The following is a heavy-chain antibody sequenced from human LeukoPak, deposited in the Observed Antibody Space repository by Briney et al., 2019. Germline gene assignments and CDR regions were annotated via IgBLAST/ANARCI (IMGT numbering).Heavy chain of an antibody. V-gene: IGHV4-61*02. J-gene: IGHJ6*04. Sequence: SETLSLTCTVSGGSISSGSYYWSWIRQPAGKGLEWIGRIYTSGGTNYSPSLKSRVTISLDTSKDQFSLKLTSVTAADTAVYYCAKDRLSIVRGVDVWGKGTTVTVSS. D-gene: IGHD3-10*01. CDR1: GGSISSGSYY. CDR2: IYTSGGT. CDR3: AKDRLSIVRGVDV.